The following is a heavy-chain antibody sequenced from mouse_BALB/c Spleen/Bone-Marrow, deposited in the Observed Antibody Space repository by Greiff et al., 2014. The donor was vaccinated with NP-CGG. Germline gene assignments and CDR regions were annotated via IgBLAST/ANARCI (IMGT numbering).Heavy chain of an antibody. D-gene: IGHD1-1*01. J-gene: IGHJ3*01. V-gene: IGHV14-3*02. CDR1: GFNIKDTY. CDR3: APYYYGSSQFAY. CDR2: IDPANGNT. Sequence: ESGAELVKPGASVKLSCTASGFNIKDTYMHWVKQRPEQGLGWIGRIDPANGNTKYDPKFQGKATITADTSSNTAYLQLSSLTSEGTAVYYCAPYYYGSSQFAYWGQGTLVTVSA.